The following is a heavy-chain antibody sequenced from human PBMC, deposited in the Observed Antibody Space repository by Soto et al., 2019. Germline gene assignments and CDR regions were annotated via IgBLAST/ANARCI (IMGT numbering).Heavy chain of an antibody. D-gene: IGHD1-20*01. Sequence: GGSLRLSCAASGFTFSSYAMSWVRQAPGKGLEWVSAISGSGGSTYYADSVKGRFTISRDNSKNTLYLQMNSLRAEDTAVYYCAKVDADITGTSYRSFSYYFDYWGQGTLVTVSS. J-gene: IGHJ4*02. CDR3: AKVDADITGTSYRSFSYYFDY. CDR1: GFTFSSYA. CDR2: ISGSGGST. V-gene: IGHV3-23*01.